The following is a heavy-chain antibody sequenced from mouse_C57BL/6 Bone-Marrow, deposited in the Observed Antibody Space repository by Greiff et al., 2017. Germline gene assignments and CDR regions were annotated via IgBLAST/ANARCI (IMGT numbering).Heavy chain of an antibody. CDR3: ATCSNYAWFAY. CDR1: GFSLTSYG. CDR2: IWSGGST. V-gene: IGHV2-2*01. J-gene: IGHJ3*01. Sequence: VKLVESGPGLVQPSQSLSITCTVSGFSLTSYGVHWVRQSPGKGLEWLGVIWSGGSTDYNAAFISRLGISNNNSKSQVFFKMDGLQADDTAIYYCATCSNYAWFAYWGQGTLVTVSA. D-gene: IGHD2-5*01.